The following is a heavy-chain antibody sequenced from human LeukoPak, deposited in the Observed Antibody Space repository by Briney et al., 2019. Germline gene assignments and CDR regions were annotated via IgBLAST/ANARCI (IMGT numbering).Heavy chain of an antibody. Sequence: PSETLSLTCTVSGGSISSSSYYWGWIRQPPGKGLEWIGSIYYSGSTYYNPSLKSRVTISVDTSKNQFSLKLSSVTAADTAVYYCARQYGSGSYHDYWGQGTLVTVSS. CDR3: ARQYGSGSYHDY. CDR1: GGSISSSSYY. CDR2: IYYSGST. D-gene: IGHD3-10*01. V-gene: IGHV4-39*01. J-gene: IGHJ4*02.